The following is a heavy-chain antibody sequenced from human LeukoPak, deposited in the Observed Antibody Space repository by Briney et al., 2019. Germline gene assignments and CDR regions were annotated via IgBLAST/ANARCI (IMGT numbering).Heavy chain of an antibody. V-gene: IGHV3-9*01. CDR3: ARGHNSTLPD. D-gene: IGHD1-20*01. J-gene: IGHJ4*02. CDR2: ISWNSGSI. Sequence: GGSLRLSCAASGFTFDDYAMHWVRQAPGKGLEWVSGISWNSGSIGYADSVKGRFTISRDIAKNSLYLQMNSLRAEDTALYYCARGHNSTLPDWGQGSLVTVSS. CDR1: GFTFDDYA.